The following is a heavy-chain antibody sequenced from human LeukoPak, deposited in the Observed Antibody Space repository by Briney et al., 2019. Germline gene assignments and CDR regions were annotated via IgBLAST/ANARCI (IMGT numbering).Heavy chain of an antibody. V-gene: IGHV1-2*02. CDR2: INPNSGGT. CDR1: GYTFTGYY. J-gene: IGHJ4*02. D-gene: IGHD1-1*01. CDR3: ARVYNWDVGRDFDY. Sequence: ASVKVSCKASGYTFTGYYMHWVRQAPGQGLEWIGWINPNSGGTNYAQKFQGRVTMTRDTSISTAYMELSRLRSDDTAVYYCARVYNWDVGRDFDYWGQGTLVTVSS.